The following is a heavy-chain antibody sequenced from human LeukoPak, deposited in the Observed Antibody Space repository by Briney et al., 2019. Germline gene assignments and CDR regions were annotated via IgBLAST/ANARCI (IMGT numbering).Heavy chain of an antibody. CDR3: VRGFYGSETYYFDY. V-gene: IGHV1-8*01. J-gene: IGHJ4*02. Sequence: ASVKVSCKTSGYTFTRHDIHWVRQGTGQGLEWIGCMNPNTGNAGYAPTFQGRVTMTRNTAISTAYMEVSGLRSDDTAVFFCVRGFYGSETYYFDYWGQGTLVTVSS. D-gene: IGHD4-17*01. CDR2: MNPNTGNA. CDR1: GYTFTRHD.